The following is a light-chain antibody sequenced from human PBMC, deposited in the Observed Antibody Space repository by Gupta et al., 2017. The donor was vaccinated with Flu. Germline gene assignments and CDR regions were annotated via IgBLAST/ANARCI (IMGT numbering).Light chain of an antibody. V-gene: IGKV3-20*01. CDR3: QQDITSLKT. CDR2: GAS. CDR1: QSVRSDY. J-gene: IGKJ1*01. Sequence: EIVLTQSPGTLSLSPGESATLSCRASQSVRSDYLAWYQQKPGQAPRLLIYGASTRATGCPDRFSGNGSGTDFTLTINRLEAEDFAVYYCQQDITSLKTFGQGTTVEIK.